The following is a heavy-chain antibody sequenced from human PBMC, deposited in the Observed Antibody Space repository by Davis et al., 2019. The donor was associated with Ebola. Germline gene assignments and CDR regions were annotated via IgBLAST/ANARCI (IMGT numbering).Heavy chain of an antibody. CDR3: AKSLYCSSVSCTQGDAFDI. Sequence: GESLKISCTASGFIFSNYAIHWVRQAPGKGLEWVSAISGPGGSTYYADSVKGRLTISRDNSKNALYLQMNSLRAEDTAVYYCAKSLYCSSVSCTQGDAFDIWGQGTLVTVSS. CDR1: GFIFSNYA. D-gene: IGHD2-2*01. J-gene: IGHJ3*02. CDR2: ISGPGGST. V-gene: IGHV3-23*01.